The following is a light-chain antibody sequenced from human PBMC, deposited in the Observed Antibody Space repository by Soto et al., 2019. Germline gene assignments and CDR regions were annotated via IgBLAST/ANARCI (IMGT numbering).Light chain of an antibody. Sequence: DIQMTQSPSFLSASVGDIVTITCRASQSIGKHVNWYQQKPGKAPKFLIYGASTLQSGVPSRFTGSGSGTDFTLTVNSLQAEDFATYYCQQSYTSPTTFGQGTRLEI. CDR2: GAS. CDR3: QQSYTSPTT. V-gene: IGKV1-39*01. J-gene: IGKJ5*01. CDR1: QSIGKH.